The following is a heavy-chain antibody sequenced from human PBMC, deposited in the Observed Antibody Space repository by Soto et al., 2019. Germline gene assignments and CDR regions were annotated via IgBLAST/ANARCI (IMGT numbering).Heavy chain of an antibody. D-gene: IGHD2-15*01. V-gene: IGHV3-53*01. CDR1: GFTVSSNY. J-gene: IGHJ6*02. CDR3: ARDCSSGSCYHGMDV. Sequence: PGGSLRLSCAASGFTVSSNYMSWVRQAPGKGLEWVSVIYSGGSTYYADSVKGRFTISRDNSKNTLYLQMNSLRAEDTAVYYCARDCSSGSCYHGMDVWDQGTTVTVSS. CDR2: IYSGGST.